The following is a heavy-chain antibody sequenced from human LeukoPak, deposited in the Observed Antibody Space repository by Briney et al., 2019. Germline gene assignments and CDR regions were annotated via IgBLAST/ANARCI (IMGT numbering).Heavy chain of an antibody. J-gene: IGHJ3*02. Sequence: GGSLRLSCAASGFSVSANYMSWVRQAPGKGLEWVSAIYSGGATYYTDSVKGRFTMSRHTPKNTLDLQMNNLRVEDTAVYYCARWKMEGIVVDVFDIWGQGTRVSVSS. V-gene: IGHV3-53*04. CDR1: GFSVSANY. CDR3: ARWKMEGIVVDVFDI. CDR2: IYSGGAT. D-gene: IGHD3-22*01.